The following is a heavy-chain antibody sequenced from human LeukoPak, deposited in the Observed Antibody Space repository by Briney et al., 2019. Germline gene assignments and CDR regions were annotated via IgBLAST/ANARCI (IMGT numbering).Heavy chain of an antibody. CDR2: IYHSGST. CDR3: ASSIAAAGPNTFDY. J-gene: IGHJ4*02. Sequence: PSETLSLTCTVSGYSISSGYYWGWIRQPPGKGLEWMGSIYHSGSTYYNPSLKSRVTISVDTSKNQFSLKLSSVTAADTAVYYCASSIAAAGPNTFDYWGQGTLVTVSS. V-gene: IGHV4-38-2*02. CDR1: GYSISSGYY. D-gene: IGHD6-13*01.